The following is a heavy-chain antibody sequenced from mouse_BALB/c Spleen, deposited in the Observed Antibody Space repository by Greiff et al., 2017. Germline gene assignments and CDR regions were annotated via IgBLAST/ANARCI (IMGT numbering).Heavy chain of an antibody. CDR2: INPSTGYT. V-gene: IGHV1-7*01. D-gene: IGHD2-4*01. CDR1: GYTFTSYW. CDR3: ARWGITRGLYAMDY. Sequence: QVQLQQSGAELAKPGASVKMSCKASGYTFTSYWMHWVKQRPGQGLEWIGYINPSTGYTEYNQKFKDKATLTADKSSSTAYMQLSSLTSEDSAVYYCARWGITRGLYAMDYWGQGTSVTVSS. J-gene: IGHJ4*01.